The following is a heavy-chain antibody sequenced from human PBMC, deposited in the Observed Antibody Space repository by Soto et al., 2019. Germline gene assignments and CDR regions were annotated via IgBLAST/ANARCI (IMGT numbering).Heavy chain of an antibody. V-gene: IGHV4-59*08. J-gene: IGHJ4*02. D-gene: IGHD2-15*01. Sequence: SETLSLTCTVSGGSISSYYWSWIRQPPGKGLEWIGYIYYSGSTNYNPSLKSRVTISVDTSKNQFSLKLSSVTAADTAVYYCARQTVEMATKGVPYYFDYWGQGTLVTVSS. CDR3: ARQTVEMATKGVPYYFDY. CDR1: GGSISSYY. CDR2: IYYSGST.